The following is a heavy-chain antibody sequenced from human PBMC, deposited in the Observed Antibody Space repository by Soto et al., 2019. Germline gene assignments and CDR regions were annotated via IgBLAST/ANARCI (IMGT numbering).Heavy chain of an antibody. CDR1: GGSVSSGSYY. CDR2: IYYSGST. CDR3: ARGHDAFDI. Sequence: QVQLQESGPGLVKPSETLSLTCTVSGGSVSSGSYYWSWIRQPPGKGLEWIGYIYYSGSTNYNPSLKSRVTISVDTSKNQFSLKLSSVTAADTAVYYCARGHDAFDIWGQGTMVTVSS. V-gene: IGHV4-61*01. J-gene: IGHJ3*02.